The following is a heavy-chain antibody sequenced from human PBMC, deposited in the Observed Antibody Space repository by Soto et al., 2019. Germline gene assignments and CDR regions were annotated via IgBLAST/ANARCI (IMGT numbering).Heavy chain of an antibody. Sequence: QVQLVQSGGEVKKPGASVKVSCKTSGYSFTTYGISWVRQAPGQGLERMGWISAYNGNTNYAQKRQGRVTMTTDTSTSTAYMELRSLRSDDTAVYYCAREGPAPYYYYGMDVWGQGSTVTVSS. V-gene: IGHV1-18*01. CDR3: AREGPAPYYYYGMDV. CDR2: ISAYNGNT. CDR1: GYSFTTYG. J-gene: IGHJ6*02.